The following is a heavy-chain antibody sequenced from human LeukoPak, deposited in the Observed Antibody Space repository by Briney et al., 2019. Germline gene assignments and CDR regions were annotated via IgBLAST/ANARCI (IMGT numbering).Heavy chain of an antibody. CDR3: ARIKYYYYMDV. CDR1: GFTLSSYS. J-gene: IGHJ6*03. CDR2: ISSSSSTI. Sequence: PGGSLRLSCAASGFTLSSYSMNWVRQAPGKGLEWVSYISSSSSTIYYADSVKGRFTISRDNAKNSLYLQMNSLRAEDTAVYYCARIKYYYYMDVWGKGTTVTVSS. V-gene: IGHV3-48*04.